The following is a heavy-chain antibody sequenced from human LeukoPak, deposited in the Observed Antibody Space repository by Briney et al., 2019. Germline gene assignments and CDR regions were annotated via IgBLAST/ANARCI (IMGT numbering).Heavy chain of an antibody. J-gene: IGHJ6*02. Sequence: SVKVSCKASGGTFSSYAISWVRQAPGQGLEWMGRIIPIFGIANYAQKFQGRVTITADKPTSTAYMELSSLRSEDTAVYYCARDRSSGGPYYYYGIDVWGQGTTVTVSS. CDR2: IIPIFGIA. CDR1: GGTFSSYA. CDR3: ARDRSSGGPYYYYGIDV. D-gene: IGHD6-19*01. V-gene: IGHV1-69*04.